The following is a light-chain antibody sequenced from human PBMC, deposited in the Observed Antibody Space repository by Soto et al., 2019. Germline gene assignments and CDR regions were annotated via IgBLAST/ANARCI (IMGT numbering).Light chain of an antibody. V-gene: IGLV2-14*01. Sequence: QSVLAQPASVSGSPGQSITISCTGTNSDVGGYHYVSWYQQHPGKAPKLLIFEVSNRPSGVSNRFSGSKSGNTASLTISGLPAEDEADYYCSSYTSSSTYVFGTGTKLTVL. CDR3: SSYTSSSTYV. CDR1: NSDVGGYHY. CDR2: EVS. J-gene: IGLJ1*01.